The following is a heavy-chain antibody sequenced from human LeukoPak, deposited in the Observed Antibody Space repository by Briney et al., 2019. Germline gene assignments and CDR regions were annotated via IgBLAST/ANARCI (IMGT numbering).Heavy chain of an antibody. V-gene: IGHV3-23*01. Sequence: GGSLRLSCAASGFTFTSYAMSWVRQAPGKGLEWVSAISGSGSSTYYADSVKGRFTISRDNSKNTLYVQMNSLRGEDTAVYYCARGPYSRTWSYGMDVWGQGTTVIVSS. CDR1: GFTFTSYA. CDR2: ISGSGSST. CDR3: ARGPYSRTWSYGMDV. J-gene: IGHJ6*02. D-gene: IGHD6-13*01.